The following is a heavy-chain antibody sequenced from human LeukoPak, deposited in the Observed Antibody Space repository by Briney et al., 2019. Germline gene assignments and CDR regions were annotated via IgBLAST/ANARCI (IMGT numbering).Heavy chain of an antibody. CDR1: GGSISSYY. Sequence: SETLSLTCTVSGGSISSYYWSWIRQPPGKGLEWIGYIYHSGTTNYNPSLKSRVTISVDTSKSQFSLKLSSVTAADTAVYYCARLSGYSSGHYYSDYWGQGTLVTVSS. J-gene: IGHJ4*02. V-gene: IGHV4-59*01. D-gene: IGHD3-22*01. CDR3: ARLSGYSSGHYYSDY. CDR2: IYHSGTT.